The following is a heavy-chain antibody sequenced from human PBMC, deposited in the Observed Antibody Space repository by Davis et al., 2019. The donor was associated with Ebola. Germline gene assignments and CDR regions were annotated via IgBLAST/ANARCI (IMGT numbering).Heavy chain of an antibody. J-gene: IGHJ5*02. Sequence: GSLRLSCTVSGGSISSYYWSWIRQPPGKGLEWIGYIYYSGSTNYKPSLKSRVTISVDTSKNQFSLKLSSVTAADTAVYYCARLAVAGTEWFDPWGQGTLVTVSS. CDR2: IYYSGST. CDR3: ARLAVAGTEWFDP. V-gene: IGHV4-59*12. D-gene: IGHD6-19*01. CDR1: GGSISSYY.